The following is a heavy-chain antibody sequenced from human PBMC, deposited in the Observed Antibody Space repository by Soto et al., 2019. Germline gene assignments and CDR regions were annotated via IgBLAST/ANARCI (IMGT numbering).Heavy chain of an antibody. J-gene: IGHJ4*02. D-gene: IGHD5-12*01. CDR3: TRVDGYTNPSDF. CDR2: ITANSDYT. V-gene: IGHV3-21*01. Sequence: LRLSCAASGFHFSTYRMSWVRRAPGKGLEWVSSITANSDYTYHADSLKGRFTISRDNAKSSLYLQMNNLRVDDTALYFCTRVDGYTNPSDFSGQGTQVTVSS. CDR1: GFHFSTYR.